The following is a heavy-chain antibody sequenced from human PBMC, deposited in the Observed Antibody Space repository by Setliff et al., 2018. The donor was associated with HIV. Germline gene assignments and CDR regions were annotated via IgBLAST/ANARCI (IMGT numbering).Heavy chain of an antibody. Sequence: GGSLRLSCAAYGFFFNKAWMSWVRQAPGKGLEWVAKIKQDGSEEYYADSVKGRFTISRDNADNSLYLQVNSLRAEDTAVYYCARGGKQRVYYYGVDVWGQGTTVTVSS. J-gene: IGHJ6*02. CDR2: IKQDGSEE. V-gene: IGHV3-7*04. CDR3: ARGGKQRVYYYGVDV. CDR1: GFFFNKAW. D-gene: IGHD6-6*01.